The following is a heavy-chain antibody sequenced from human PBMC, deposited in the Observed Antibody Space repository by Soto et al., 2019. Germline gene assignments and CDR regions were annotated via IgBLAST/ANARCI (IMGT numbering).Heavy chain of an antibody. CDR2: NHNGGTT. Sequence: SETLSPTCGVSDSSINSNYYWLWIRELAGKGWEWIGANHNGGTTYYTPALKSRVTITKDMSKSHFSLRLTPVTAAYTAIYYCARCLYGGNIDYWGQGTPVTVSS. V-gene: IGHV4-38-2*01. CDR3: ARCLYGGNIDY. CDR1: DSSINSNYY. J-gene: IGHJ4*02. D-gene: IGHD4-17*01.